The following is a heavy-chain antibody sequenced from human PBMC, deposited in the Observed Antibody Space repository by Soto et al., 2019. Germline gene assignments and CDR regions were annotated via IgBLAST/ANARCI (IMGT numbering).Heavy chain of an antibody. V-gene: IGHV5-51*01. CDR1: GYSFASCW. J-gene: IGHJ4*02. CDR2: IYPDDSDA. Sequence: GESLKISCKGSGYSFASCWIAWVRQMPGKGLEWMGIIYPDDSDARYSPSFQGQVTISRDNSKNTLYLQMSSLRPEDTGVFYCARDGYCGTTKCYSGLPDYWGQGILVTVSS. CDR3: ARDGYCGTTKCYSGLPDY. D-gene: IGHD2-15*01.